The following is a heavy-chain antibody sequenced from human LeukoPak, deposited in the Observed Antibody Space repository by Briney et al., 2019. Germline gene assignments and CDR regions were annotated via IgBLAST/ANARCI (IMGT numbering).Heavy chain of an antibody. CDR2: INHSGST. D-gene: IGHD2-15*01. CDR1: GGSFSGYY. V-gene: IGHV4-34*01. Sequence: SETLSLTCAVYGGSFSGYYWSWIRQPPGKGLEWIGEINHSGSTNYNPSLKSRVTISVDTSKNQVSLRLSSVTAADTAVYYCVGFFYGVVKTWGQGNLVTVSS. J-gene: IGHJ4*02. CDR3: VGFFYGVVKT.